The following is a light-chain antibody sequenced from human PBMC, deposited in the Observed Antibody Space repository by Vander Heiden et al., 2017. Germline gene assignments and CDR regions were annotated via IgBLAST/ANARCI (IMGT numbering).Light chain of an antibody. CDR3: SSYTSSSTLEVV. V-gene: IGLV2-14*03. CDR1: SSDVGGYNY. Sequence: QSALTQPASVSGSPGQSITISCTGTSSDVGGYNYFSWYQQHPGKAPKLMISDVSNRPSGVSNRFSCSKSGNTASLTISGLQAEDEADYYCSSYTSSSTLEVVFGGGTKLTVL. J-gene: IGLJ2*01. CDR2: DVS.